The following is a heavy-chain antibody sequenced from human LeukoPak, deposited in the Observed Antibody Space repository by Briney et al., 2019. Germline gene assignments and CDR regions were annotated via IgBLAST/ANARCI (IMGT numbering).Heavy chain of an antibody. CDR3: ARESGEVRGIIIKE. CDR2: IYTSGSP. Sequence: SETLSLTCTVSGGSKSSGSDYWSWIRQPAGKGLEWIGRIYTSGSPNYNPSLNSRVTISVDTSKNQFSLKLSSVTAADTAVYYCARESGEVRGIIIKEWGQGTLVTVSS. D-gene: IGHD3-10*01. J-gene: IGHJ4*02. CDR1: GGSKSSGSDY. V-gene: IGHV4-61*02.